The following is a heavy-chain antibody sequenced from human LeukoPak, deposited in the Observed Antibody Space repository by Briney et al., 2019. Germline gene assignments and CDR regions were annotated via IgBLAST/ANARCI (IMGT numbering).Heavy chain of an antibody. D-gene: IGHD3-3*01. CDR1: GGSISSYY. J-gene: IGHJ6*03. CDR3: ASPRNFWSGYSYYYYMDV. V-gene: IGHV4-59*12. CDR2: IYYSGST. Sequence: SETLSLTCTVSGGSISSYYWSWIRQPPGKGLEWIGYIYYSGSTNYNPSLKSRVTISVDTSKNQFSLKLSSVTAADTAVYYCASPRNFWSGYSYYYYMDVWGKGTTVTVSS.